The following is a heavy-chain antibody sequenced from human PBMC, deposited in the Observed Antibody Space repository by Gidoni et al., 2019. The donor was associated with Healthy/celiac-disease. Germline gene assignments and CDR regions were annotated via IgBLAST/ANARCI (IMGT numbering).Heavy chain of an antibody. Sequence: KPSETLSLTCTVSGGSISSYYWSWIRQPPGKGLEWIGYIYYSGSTNYNPSLKSRVTISVDTSKNQFSLKLSSVTAADPAVYYCARDRGLSRAFDIWGQGTMVTVSS. CDR3: ARDRGLSRAFDI. J-gene: IGHJ3*02. CDR2: IYYSGST. D-gene: IGHD3-10*01. CDR1: GGSISSYY. V-gene: IGHV4-59*01.